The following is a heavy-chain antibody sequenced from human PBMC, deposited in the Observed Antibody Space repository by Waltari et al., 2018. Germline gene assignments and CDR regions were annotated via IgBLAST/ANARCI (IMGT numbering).Heavy chain of an antibody. CDR3: AREPSNRSGPGRGAFDI. J-gene: IGHJ3*02. D-gene: IGHD1-26*01. CDR2: IYSGDNT. CDR1: GFSVTSNY. Sequence: EVQLVETGGGLIQPGGSLRLSCAASGFSVTSNYMNWVRQAPGKGLGGVSFIYSGDNTFYADAVKGRFTIARDNAKNTVYLQMTSLRADDTAVYYCAREPSNRSGPGRGAFDIWGQGTMVTVSS. V-gene: IGHV3-53*02.